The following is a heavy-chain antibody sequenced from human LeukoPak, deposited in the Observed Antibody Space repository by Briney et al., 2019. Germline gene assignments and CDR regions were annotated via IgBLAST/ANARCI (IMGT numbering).Heavy chain of an antibody. J-gene: IGHJ4*02. CDR1: GFTFRSYW. CDR2: IKEDGSEK. Sequence: GGSLRLSSAGSGFTFRSYWMSWVRQAPGKGLEWVANIKEDGSEKYYVDSVEGRFIISRDNAKNSLYLQMISLRTDDTAVYYCARDTRSYYFDYWGQGTLVTVSS. V-gene: IGHV3-7*01. D-gene: IGHD1-26*01. CDR3: ARDTRSYYFDY.